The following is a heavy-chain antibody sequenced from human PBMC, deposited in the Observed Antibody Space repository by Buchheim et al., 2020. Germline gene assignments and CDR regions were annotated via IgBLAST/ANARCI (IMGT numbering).Heavy chain of an antibody. Sequence: QVQLQQWGAGLLKPSETLSLTCAVYGGSFSGYYWSWIRQPPEKGLEWIGEINHSGSTNYNPSLKSRVTISVVTSKHQFSLERSSVTPADTAVYYCAVSITGTTVYYYYGMDVWGQGTT. J-gene: IGHJ6*02. CDR2: INHSGST. CDR3: AVSITGTTVYYYYGMDV. V-gene: IGHV4-34*01. D-gene: IGHD1-7*01. CDR1: GGSFSGYY.